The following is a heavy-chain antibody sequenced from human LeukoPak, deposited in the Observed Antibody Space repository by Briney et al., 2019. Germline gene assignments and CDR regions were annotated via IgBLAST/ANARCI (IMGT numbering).Heavy chain of an antibody. Sequence: NASETLSLTCAVSGGSISSSNWWSWVRQPPGKGLEWIGEIYHSGSTNYNPSLKSRVTILVDKSKNQFSLKLSSVTAADTAVYYCARDLGDYGDRGGFDYWGQGTLVTVSS. V-gene: IGHV4-4*02. CDR3: ARDLGDYGDRGGFDY. CDR1: GGSISSSNW. D-gene: IGHD4-17*01. CDR2: IYHSGST. J-gene: IGHJ4*02.